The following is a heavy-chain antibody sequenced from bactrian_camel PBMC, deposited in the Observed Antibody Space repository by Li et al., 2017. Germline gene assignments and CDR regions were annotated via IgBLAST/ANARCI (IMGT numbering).Heavy chain of an antibody. CDR2: IYSDGGNT. D-gene: IGHD6*01. CDR3: AARSIGA. J-gene: IGHJ4*01. CDR1: GFTFSDAG. V-gene: IGHV3S7*01. Sequence: HVQLVESGGGSVQPGGSLRLSCAASGFTFSDAGMSWHRQAPGKDLEWVSGIYSDGGNTYADSVKGRFTISRDNAKNTLYLQMNSLKPEDTAVYYCAARSIGAWGQGTQVTVS.